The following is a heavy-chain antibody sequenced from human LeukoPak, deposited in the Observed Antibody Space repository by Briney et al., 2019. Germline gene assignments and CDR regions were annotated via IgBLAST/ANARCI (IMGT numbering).Heavy chain of an antibody. J-gene: IGHJ4*02. V-gene: IGHV4-59*01. CDR3: ARAKYGDFVDS. Sequence: KPSETLSLTCTVSGDSISSYYWSWIRQPPGKGLEWTGHIYYSGNTNYNPSLKSRVTISIDTSKNQFSLKVSSVTAADTAVYYCARAKYGDFVDSWGQGTQVTVSS. D-gene: IGHD4-17*01. CDR1: GDSISSYY. CDR2: IYYSGNT.